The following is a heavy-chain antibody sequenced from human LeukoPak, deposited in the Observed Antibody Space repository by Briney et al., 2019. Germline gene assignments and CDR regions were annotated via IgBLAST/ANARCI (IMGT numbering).Heavy chain of an antibody. J-gene: IGHJ4*02. CDR1: GYTFTVYS. D-gene: IGHD5-18*01. CDR2: INPNTGGT. V-gene: IGHV1-2*06. CDR3: ARGYSYGSDF. Sequence: ASVKVSCKASGYTFTVYSIHWVRQAPGQGLEWMGRINPNTGGTTYAGKSQGRVTVTRDTSISTTYMDLSGLTFDDTAVYYCARGYSYGSDFWGQGTLVTVSS.